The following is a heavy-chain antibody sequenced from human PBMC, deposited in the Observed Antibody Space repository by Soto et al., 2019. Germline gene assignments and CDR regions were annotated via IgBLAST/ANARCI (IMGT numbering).Heavy chain of an antibody. CDR3: ARDQMSEYGWGAKGVLDS. Sequence: QVRLQESGPRLVKPSETLSLTCSVSGVSVSNNYYWRSWIRQPPGKGLEWIGFAYHSGSSRYSPSLKSRVYMSVDKCTNKISLELTSVTAADTAVYYCARDQMSEYGWGAKGVLDSWCQGTLVTVSS. D-gene: IGHD3-10*01. J-gene: IGHJ4*02. V-gene: IGHV4-61*01. CDR2: AYHSGSS. CDR1: GVSVSNNYYW.